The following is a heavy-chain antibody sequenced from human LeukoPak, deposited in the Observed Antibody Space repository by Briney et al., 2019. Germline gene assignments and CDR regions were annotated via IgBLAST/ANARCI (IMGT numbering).Heavy chain of an antibody. CDR2: MNPNSGNT. CDR1: GYTFTSYD. Sequence: ASVKVSCKASGYTFTSYDINWVRRATGQGLEWMGWMNPNSGNTGYAQKFQGRVTMTRNTSISTAYMELSSLRSEDTAVYYCARGQRFGELLYDWGQGTLVTVSS. J-gene: IGHJ4*02. V-gene: IGHV1-8*01. CDR3: ARGQRFGELLYD. D-gene: IGHD3-10*01.